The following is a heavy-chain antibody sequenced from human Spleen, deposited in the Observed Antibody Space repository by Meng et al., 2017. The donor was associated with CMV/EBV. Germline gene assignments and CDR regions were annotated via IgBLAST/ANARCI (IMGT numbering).Heavy chain of an antibody. CDR2: FAYSGST. V-gene: IGHV4-61*01. Sequence: LPCTVSGDSGSSGRYFWSWIRQPPGKGLEWIGYFAYSGSTSYNPSLKSRVTILLDTSKNQFSLKMTSVTATDSAVYYCARGRLYWFDPWGQGTLVTVSS. J-gene: IGHJ5*02. CDR1: GDSGSSGRYF. CDR3: ARGRLYWFDP.